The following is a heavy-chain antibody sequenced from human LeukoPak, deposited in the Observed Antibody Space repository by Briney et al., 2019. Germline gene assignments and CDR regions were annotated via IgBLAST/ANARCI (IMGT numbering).Heavy chain of an antibody. Sequence: PGGSLRLSCAASGFTFSSYGMSWVRQAPGKGLEWVSAISGSGGSTYYADSVKGRFTISRDNSKNTLYLQMNSLRAEDTAVYYCVRDSYTNTWHFQDKDYWGQGTLVTVSS. D-gene: IGHD2-2*02. V-gene: IGHV3-23*01. CDR2: ISGSGGST. CDR1: GFTFSSYG. J-gene: IGHJ4*02. CDR3: VRDSYTNTWHFQDKDY.